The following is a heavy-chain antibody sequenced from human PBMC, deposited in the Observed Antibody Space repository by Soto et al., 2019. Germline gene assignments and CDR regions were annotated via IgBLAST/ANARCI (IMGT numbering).Heavy chain of an antibody. CDR3: ARSGGMVVLTAPYDH. CDR2: ISAYNGNT. CDR1: GYPFTSYV. J-gene: IGHJ4*02. V-gene: IGHV1-18*01. Sequence: SAQLSCKASGYPFTSYVSSWVRQAPGQGLAWMGWISAYNGNTNYAQKLQGRAPMTTDTSTSTAYMELRSLRSDDKAAYYCARSGGMVVLTAPYDHWGQGSLVTVCS. D-gene: IGHD2-21*02.